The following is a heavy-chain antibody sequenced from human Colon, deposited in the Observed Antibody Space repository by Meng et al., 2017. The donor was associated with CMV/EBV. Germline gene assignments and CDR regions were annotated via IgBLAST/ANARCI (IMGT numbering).Heavy chain of an antibody. J-gene: IGHJ6*02. D-gene: IGHD3-10*01. Sequence: GVLKISCAASGFTFSSYWMTWVRQAPGKGLEWVANINQDGSERYYVDSVKGRFTISRDNAQNSLYLQMNSLRVEDSAVFYCARRGQVGSGRYYKTSYYYALDLWGQGTTVTVSS. CDR1: GFTFSSYW. CDR2: INQDGSER. CDR3: ARRGQVGSGRYYKTSYYYALDL. V-gene: IGHV3-7*03.